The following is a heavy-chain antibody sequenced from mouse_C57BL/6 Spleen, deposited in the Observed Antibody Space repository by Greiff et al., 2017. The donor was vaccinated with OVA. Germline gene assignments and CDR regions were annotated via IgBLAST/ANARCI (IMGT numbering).Heavy chain of an antibody. CDR3: ARRDGSDYGYAWFAY. D-gene: IGHD2-2*01. CDR1: GFTFSSYG. CDR2: ISSGGSYT. V-gene: IGHV5-6*02. J-gene: IGHJ3*01. Sequence: EVKLMESGGDLVKPGGSLKLSCAASGFTFSSYGMSWVRQTPDKRLEWVATISSGGSYTYYPDSVKGRFTISRDNAKNTLYLQMSSLKSEDTAMYYGARRDGSDYGYAWFAYWGQGTLVTVSA.